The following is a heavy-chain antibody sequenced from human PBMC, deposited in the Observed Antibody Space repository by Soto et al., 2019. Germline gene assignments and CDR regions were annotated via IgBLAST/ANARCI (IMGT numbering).Heavy chain of an antibody. CDR1: GGSISSGY. J-gene: IGHJ5*02. Sequence: SETLSLTCSVSGGSISSGYWTWIRQPPGKGLEWIGYIYYGGSINYNPSLKSRVIISVGTAKNQFSLRLSSVSAADTAVYYCTGAYYDVSGYSLDPWGQGTSVTVS. D-gene: IGHD3-22*01. V-gene: IGHV4-59*01. CDR3: TGAYYDVSGYSLDP. CDR2: IYYGGSI.